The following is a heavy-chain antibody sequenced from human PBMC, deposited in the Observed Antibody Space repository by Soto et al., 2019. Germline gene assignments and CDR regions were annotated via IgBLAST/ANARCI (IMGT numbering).Heavy chain of an antibody. V-gene: IGHV3-73*01. J-gene: IGHJ6*02. Sequence: GGSLRLSCAASGFTFSGSAMHWVRQASGKGLEWVGRIRSKANSYATAYAASVKGRFTISRDDSKNTAYLQMNSLKTEDTAVYYCTRHEDDFWSGYYTGDYYYGMDVWGQGTTVTVSS. CDR3: TRHEDDFWSGYYTGDYYYGMDV. CDR1: GFTFSGSA. CDR2: IRSKANSYAT. D-gene: IGHD3-3*01.